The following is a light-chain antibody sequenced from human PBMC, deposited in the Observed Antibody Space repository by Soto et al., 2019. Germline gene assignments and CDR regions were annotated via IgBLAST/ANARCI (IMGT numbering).Light chain of an antibody. CDR1: SSDVGGYNF. CDR2: DVS. Sequence: QSVLTQPRSVSGSPGQSVTISCTGTSSDVGGYNFVSWYQQHPGKAPKLMIYDVSKRPSGVPDRFSGSKSGNTASLTIPGLQAEDEADYYCCSYAGSNTYVFGTGTKVTVL. CDR3: CSYAGSNTYV. J-gene: IGLJ1*01. V-gene: IGLV2-11*01.